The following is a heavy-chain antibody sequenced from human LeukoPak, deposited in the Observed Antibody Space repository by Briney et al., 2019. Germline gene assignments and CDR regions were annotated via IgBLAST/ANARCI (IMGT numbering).Heavy chain of an antibody. CDR1: GGSISSGSYY. D-gene: IGHD2-15*01. V-gene: IGHV4-61*02. CDR3: ARAFLGFCSGGNCYSGYWFDP. J-gene: IGHJ5*02. CDR2: IYTRGST. Sequence: SETLSLTCTVSGGSISSGSYYWSWIRQPAGKGLEWIGRIYTRGSTNYNPSLKSRVTISVDTSRNQFSLQLSSVTAADTAVYFCARAFLGFCSGGNCYSGYWFDPWGQGTLVTVSS.